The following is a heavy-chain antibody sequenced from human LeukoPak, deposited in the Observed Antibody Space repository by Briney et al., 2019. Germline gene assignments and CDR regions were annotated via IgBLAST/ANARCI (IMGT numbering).Heavy chain of an antibody. CDR3: ARDVDYYDSSGYYYVPYYYGMDV. Sequence: ASVKLSCKASGATFNSYAISWVRHAPGQGLEWMGRIIPIIGIADYAQKFQGRVTITADKSTSTAYMELSSLRSEDTAVYYCARDVDYYDSSGYYYVPYYYGMDVWGQGTTVTVSS. CDR1: GATFNSYA. V-gene: IGHV1-69*04. J-gene: IGHJ6*02. CDR2: IIPIIGIA. D-gene: IGHD3-22*01.